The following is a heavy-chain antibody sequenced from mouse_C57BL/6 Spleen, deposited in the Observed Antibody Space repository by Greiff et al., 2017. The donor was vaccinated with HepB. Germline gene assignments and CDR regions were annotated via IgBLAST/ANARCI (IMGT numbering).Heavy chain of an antibody. J-gene: IGHJ2*01. CDR2: IYPGDGDT. D-gene: IGHD1-1*01. V-gene: IGHV1-82*01. CDR3: ARWRGTLRDFDY. CDR1: GYAFSSSW. Sequence: QVQLQQSGPELVKPGSSVKISCKASGYAFSSSWMNWVKQRPGKGLEWIGRIYPGDGDTNYNGKFKGKATLTADKSSSTAYMQLSSLTSEDSAVYFCARWRGTLRDFDYWGQGTTLTVSS.